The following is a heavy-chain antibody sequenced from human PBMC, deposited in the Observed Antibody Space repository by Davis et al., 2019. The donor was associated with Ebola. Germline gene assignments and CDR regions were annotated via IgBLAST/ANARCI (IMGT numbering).Heavy chain of an antibody. CDR1: GYTFTGYY. Sequence: AASVKVSCKASGYTFTGYYMHWVRQATGQGLEWMGWMNPNSGNTGYAQKFQGRVTMTRENSMSTAYMELRSLRSEDTAVYFCARGGVAYSDLDYWGQGTLVTVSS. CDR2: MNPNSGNT. V-gene: IGHV1-8*02. CDR3: ARGGVAYSDLDY. J-gene: IGHJ4*02. D-gene: IGHD2-21*01.